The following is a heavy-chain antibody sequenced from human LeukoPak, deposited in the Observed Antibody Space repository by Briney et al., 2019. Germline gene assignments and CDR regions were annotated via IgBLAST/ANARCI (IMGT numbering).Heavy chain of an antibody. CDR2: ISGSGGST. CDR3: ARDRIAVAVPEYFQH. D-gene: IGHD6-19*01. Sequence: GGSLRLSCAASGFTFSSYAMSWVRQAPGKGLEWVSAISGSGGSTYYADSVKGRFTISRDNSKNTLYLQMNSLRAEDTAVYYCARDRIAVAVPEYFQHWGQGTLVTVSS. CDR1: GFTFSSYA. V-gene: IGHV3-23*01. J-gene: IGHJ1*01.